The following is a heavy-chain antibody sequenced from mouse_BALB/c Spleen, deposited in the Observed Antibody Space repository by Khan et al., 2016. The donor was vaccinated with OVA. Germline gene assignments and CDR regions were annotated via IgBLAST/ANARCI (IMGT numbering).Heavy chain of an antibody. CDR3: ARAFYNGAWFAY. CDR1: GFSLSNYG. CDR2: IWAGGST. D-gene: IGHD1-3*01. V-gene: IGHV2-9*02. J-gene: IGHJ3*01. Sequence: QIQLVQSGPGLVAPSQTLSITCTVSGFSLSNYGVHWVRQPPGKGLEWLGVIWAGGSTNQNSALMSRLSISKDDSKSQVFLKMNSLQTDDTAIYYCARAFYNGAWFAYWGQGTLVTVSA.